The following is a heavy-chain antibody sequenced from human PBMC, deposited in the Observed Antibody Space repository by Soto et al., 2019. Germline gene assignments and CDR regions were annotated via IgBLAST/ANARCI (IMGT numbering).Heavy chain of an antibody. CDR2: INSDGSST. CDR3: ARDIGDHFWSGYPDY. Sequence: PGGSLRLSCAASGFTFRSYWMHWDRQAPGKGLVWVSRINSDGSSTSYADSVKGRFTISRDNAKNTLYLQMNSLRAEDMAVYYCARDIGDHFWSGYPDYWGQGTLVTVSS. D-gene: IGHD3-3*02. V-gene: IGHV3-74*01. J-gene: IGHJ4*02. CDR1: GFTFRSYW.